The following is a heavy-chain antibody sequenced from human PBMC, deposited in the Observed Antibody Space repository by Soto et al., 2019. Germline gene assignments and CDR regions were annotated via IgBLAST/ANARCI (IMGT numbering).Heavy chain of an antibody. Sequence: GGSLRLSCAASGFTFSSYGMHWVRQAPGKGLEWVAVISYDGSNKYYADSVKGRFTISRDNSKNTLYLQMNSLRAEDTAVYYCAKDESVYYYDSSGSDYWGQGTLVTVSS. V-gene: IGHV3-30*18. CDR1: GFTFSSYG. J-gene: IGHJ4*02. CDR2: ISYDGSNK. CDR3: AKDESVYYYDSSGSDY. D-gene: IGHD3-22*01.